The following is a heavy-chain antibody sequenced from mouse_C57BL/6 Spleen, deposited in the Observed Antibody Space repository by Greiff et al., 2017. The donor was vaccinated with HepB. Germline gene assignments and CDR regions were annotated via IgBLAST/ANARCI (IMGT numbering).Heavy chain of an antibody. CDR1: GFNIKDYY. CDR3: ARGRMDSNLYWYFDV. CDR2: IDPEDGET. Sequence: EVKLMESGAELVKPGASVKLSCTASGFNIKDYYMHWVKQRTEQGLEWIGRIDPEDGETKYAPKFQGKATITADTSSNTAYLQLSSLTSEDTAVYYCARGRMDSNLYWYFDVWGTGTTVTVSS. D-gene: IGHD2-5*01. V-gene: IGHV14-2*01. J-gene: IGHJ1*03.